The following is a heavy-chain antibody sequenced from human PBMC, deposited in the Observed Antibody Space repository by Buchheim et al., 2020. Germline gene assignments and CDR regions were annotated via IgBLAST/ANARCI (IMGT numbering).Heavy chain of an antibody. J-gene: IGHJ2*01. D-gene: IGHD3-3*01. CDR2: ISSSSSYI. CDR3: ARDQIHYDFWSGYSSWYFDL. CDR1: GFTFSSYS. V-gene: IGHV3-21*01. Sequence: EVQLVESGGGLVKPGGSLRLSCAASGFTFSSYSMNWVRQAPGKGLEWVSSISSSSSYIYYADSVKGRFTISRDNAKNSLYLQMNSLRAEDTAVYYCARDQIHYDFWSGYSSWYFDLWGRGTL.